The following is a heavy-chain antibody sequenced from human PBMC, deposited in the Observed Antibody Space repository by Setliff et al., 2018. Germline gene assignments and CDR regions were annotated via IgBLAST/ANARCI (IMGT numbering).Heavy chain of an antibody. Sequence: PSETLSLTCNVYGGSFDTYYWSWIRQPPGKGLEWFGEINQSGSGDYNPSFKGRVTISVDTSKKQFSLTLTSVTAADTALYYCRQAVVGRGVFDIWGQGTVVTV. CDR2: INQSGSG. CDR3: RQAVVGRGVFDI. CDR1: GGSFDTYY. J-gene: IGHJ3*02. D-gene: IGHD1-1*01. V-gene: IGHV4-34*01.